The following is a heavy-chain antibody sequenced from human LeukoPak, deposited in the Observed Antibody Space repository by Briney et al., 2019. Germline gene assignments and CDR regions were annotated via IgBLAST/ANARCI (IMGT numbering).Heavy chain of an antibody. CDR3: ARTTVTSYFYYYMDV. D-gene: IGHD4-17*01. CDR2: ISSSSTYI. V-gene: IGHV3-21*01. CDR1: GFTFSSHT. Sequence: PGGSLRLSCAASGFTFSSHTMNWVRQAPGKGLEWVSSISSSSTYIYYADSVKGRFTISRDNAKNSLYLQMNSLRAENTAVYYCARTTVTSYFYYYMDVWGKGTTVTVSS. J-gene: IGHJ6*03.